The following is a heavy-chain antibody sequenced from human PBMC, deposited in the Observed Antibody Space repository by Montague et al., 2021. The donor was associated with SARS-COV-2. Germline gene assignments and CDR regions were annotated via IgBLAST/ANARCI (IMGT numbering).Heavy chain of an antibody. CDR1: GGSISSYY. J-gene: IGHJ3*02. Sequence: SETLSLTCTVSGGSISSYYWSWIWQPARKGLEWIGLINISGSTNYNPSPKSRVTMSLDTSKNQFSLTLRSVTAADTAVYYCARGSYGMGAFDIWGQGTMVTVSS. V-gene: IGHV4-4*07. CDR2: INISGST. CDR3: ARGSYGMGAFDI. D-gene: IGHD3-9*01.